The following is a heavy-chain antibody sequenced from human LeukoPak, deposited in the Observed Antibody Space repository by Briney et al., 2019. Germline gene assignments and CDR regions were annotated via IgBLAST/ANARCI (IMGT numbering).Heavy chain of an antibody. J-gene: IGHJ4*02. D-gene: IGHD6-19*01. CDR1: GFTFSSYW. CDR3: ASEGSSGWYRKFFDY. CDR2: INSDGSST. Sequence: GGSLRLSCAASGFTFSSYWMHWVRQAPGKGLVWVSRINSDGSSTSYADSVKGRFTISRDNAKNTLYLQMNSLRAEDTAVYYCASEGSSGWYRKFFDYWGQGTLVTVSS. V-gene: IGHV3-74*01.